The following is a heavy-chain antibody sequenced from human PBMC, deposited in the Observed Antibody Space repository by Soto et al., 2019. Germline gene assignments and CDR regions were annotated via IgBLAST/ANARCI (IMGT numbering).Heavy chain of an antibody. CDR2: SYSSGGT. D-gene: IGHD2-2*02. CDR3: ATRKLLGYCSSTSCYIGFDY. V-gene: IGHV3-23*01. J-gene: IGHJ4*02. Sequence: GGSLRLSCAASGFTLGKYTMGWVRQAPGKGLEWVAESYSSGGTEYADSVKGRFTISRDNSKNTLYLQMNSLRAEDTAVYYCATRKLLGYCSSTSCYIGFDYWGQGTLVTVSS. CDR1: GFTLGKYT.